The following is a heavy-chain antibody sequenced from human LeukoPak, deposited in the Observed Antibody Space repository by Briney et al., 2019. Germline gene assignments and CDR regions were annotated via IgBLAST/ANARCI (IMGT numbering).Heavy chain of an antibody. CDR2: IYYSGST. CDR1: GGSISSGDYY. D-gene: IGHD2-2*01. CDR3: ARDQLPYNWFDP. V-gene: IGHV4-30-4*08. J-gene: IGHJ5*02. Sequence: SQTLSLTXTVSGGSISSGDYYWSWIRQPPGKGLEWIGYIYYSGSTYYNPSLKGRVTISVDTSKNQFSLKLSSVTAADTAVYYCARDQLPYNWFDPWGQGTLVTVSS.